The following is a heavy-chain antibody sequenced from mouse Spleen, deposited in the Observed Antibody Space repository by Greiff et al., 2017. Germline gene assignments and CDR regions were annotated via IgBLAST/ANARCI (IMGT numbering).Heavy chain of an antibody. V-gene: IGHV5-15*01. Sequence: EVKLMESGGGLVQPGGSLKLSCAASGFTFSDYGMAWVRQAPRKGPEWVAFISNLAYSIYYADTVTGRFTISRENAKNTLYLEMSSLRSEDTAMYYCARHLAVGNYFDYWGQGTTLTVSS. D-gene: IGHD1-1*01. CDR3: ARHLAVGNYFDY. CDR1: GFTFSDYG. CDR2: ISNLAYSI. J-gene: IGHJ2*01.